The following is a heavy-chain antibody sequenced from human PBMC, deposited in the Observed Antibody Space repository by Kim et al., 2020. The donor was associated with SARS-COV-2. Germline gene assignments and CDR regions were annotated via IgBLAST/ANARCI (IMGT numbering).Heavy chain of an antibody. Sequence: GESLKISCKGSGYSFTSYWISWVRQMPGKGLEWMGRIDPSDSYTNYSPSFQGHVTISADKSISTAYLQWSSLKASDTAMYYCARAAAGTDGYYYGMDVWGQGTTVTVS. CDR3: ARAAAGTDGYYYGMDV. CDR2: IDPSDSYT. J-gene: IGHJ6*02. V-gene: IGHV5-10-1*01. CDR1: GYSFTSYW. D-gene: IGHD6-13*01.